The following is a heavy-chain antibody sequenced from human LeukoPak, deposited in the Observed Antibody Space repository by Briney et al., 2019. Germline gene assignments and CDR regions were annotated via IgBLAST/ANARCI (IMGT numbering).Heavy chain of an antibody. CDR2: INTDESST. V-gene: IGHV3-74*01. Sequence: GGSLRLSCAASGFTFSSYWMHWFRQAPGKGLVWISRINTDESSTSYADSVKGRFTISRDNAKNTLYLQMNSLRAEDTAVYYCAREAIVGATTDAFDIWGQGTMVTVSS. J-gene: IGHJ3*02. CDR1: GFTFSSYW. CDR3: AREAIVGATTDAFDI. D-gene: IGHD1-26*01.